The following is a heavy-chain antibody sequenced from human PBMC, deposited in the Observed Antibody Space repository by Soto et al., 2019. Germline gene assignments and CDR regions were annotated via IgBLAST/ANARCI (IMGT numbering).Heavy chain of an antibody. CDR3: ARHDYSDTAFDR. D-gene: IGHD5-12*01. Sequence: PSETLSLTCIVSEGSVGSCAYYWSWIRQPPGNALEWIGYIQYSGDTNYNSSLKSRVPISVNMSRNRFSLKLTSVTAADTAFYYFARHDYSDTAFDRWVKRTTVTV. CDR1: EGSVGSCAYY. J-gene: IGHJ3*01. V-gene: IGHV4-61*08. CDR2: IQYSGDT.